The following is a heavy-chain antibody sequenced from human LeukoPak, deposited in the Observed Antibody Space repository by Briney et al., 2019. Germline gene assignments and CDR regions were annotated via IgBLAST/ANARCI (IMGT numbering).Heavy chain of an antibody. Sequence: GGSLRLSCAASGFTFANTWMHWVRQAPGKGLVWVSLINNDGSTTNYADSVKGRFTISRDNAKNTVYLQMNSLRAEDTAVYYCAIGGTYGSGSWGQGTLFTVSS. CDR3: AIGGTYGSGS. CDR2: INNDGSTT. D-gene: IGHD3-10*01. V-gene: IGHV3-74*01. CDR1: GFTFANTW. J-gene: IGHJ4*02.